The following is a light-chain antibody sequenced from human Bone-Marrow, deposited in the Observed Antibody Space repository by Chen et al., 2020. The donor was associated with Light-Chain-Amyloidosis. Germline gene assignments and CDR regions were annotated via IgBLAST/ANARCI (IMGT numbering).Light chain of an antibody. Sequence: QPALTQPASVSGSPGQSITISCTGTSSDVGGDNPVSWYQQHPDKAPKLMIYEVTNRPSWVPDRFSGSKSDNTASLTISGLQTEDEADYFCSSYTITNTLVFGSGTRVTVL. CDR2: EVT. J-gene: IGLJ1*01. CDR3: SSYTITNTLV. V-gene: IGLV2-14*01. CDR1: SSDVGGDNP.